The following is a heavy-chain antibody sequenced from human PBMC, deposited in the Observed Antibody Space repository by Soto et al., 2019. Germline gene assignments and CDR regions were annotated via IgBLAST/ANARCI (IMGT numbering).Heavy chain of an antibody. V-gene: IGHV1-69*12. J-gene: IGHJ5*02. CDR1: GGTFSSYA. CDR3: ARAGDYCDDEAQIFDP. CDR2: IIPIFGTA. Sequence: QVQLVQSGAEVKKPGSSVKVSCKASGGTFSSYAISWVRQAPGQGLEWMGGIIPIFGTANYTQQYQGRVTITAVEXTXTAYRELSRRRSEDTGVYYCARAGDYCDDEAQIFDPWGQGTLVTVSS. D-gene: IGHD4-17*01.